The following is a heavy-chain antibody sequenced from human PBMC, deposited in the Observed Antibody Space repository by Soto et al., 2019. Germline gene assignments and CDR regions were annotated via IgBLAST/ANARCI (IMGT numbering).Heavy chain of an antibody. CDR3: ARGDAVDIVLVPAATRDYYYGMDV. Sequence: GASVKVSCKASGYTITSYDINWVRQATGQGIEWMGWMNPNSGNTGYAQKFQGRVTMTRNTSISTAYMELSSLRSEDTAVYYCARGDAVDIVLVPAATRDYYYGMDVWGQGTTVTVSS. CDR2: MNPNSGNT. CDR1: GYTITSYD. V-gene: IGHV1-8*01. D-gene: IGHD2-2*01. J-gene: IGHJ6*02.